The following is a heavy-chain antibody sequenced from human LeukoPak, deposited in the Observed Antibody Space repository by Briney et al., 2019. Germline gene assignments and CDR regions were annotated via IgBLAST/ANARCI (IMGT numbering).Heavy chain of an antibody. Sequence: GGSLRLSCAASGFTFSSYSMNWVRQAPGKGLEWVSSISSSSSYIYYADSVKGRFTISRDNAKNSLYLQMNSLRAEDTAVYYCARDPYGSGRPRVDVWGQGTTVTVSS. D-gene: IGHD3-10*01. J-gene: IGHJ6*02. CDR1: GFTFSSYS. V-gene: IGHV3-21*01. CDR3: ARDPYGSGRPRVDV. CDR2: ISSSSSYI.